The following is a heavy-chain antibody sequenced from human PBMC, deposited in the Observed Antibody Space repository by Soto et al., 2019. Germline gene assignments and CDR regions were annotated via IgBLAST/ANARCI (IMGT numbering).Heavy chain of an antibody. CDR2: VHHSGNT. D-gene: IGHD2-8*01. J-gene: IGHJ5*02. Sequence: SETLSLTCTVSGASISNTEWWHWVRQPPGKGPEWIGEVHHSGNTNYNPSLKSRVTMSVDKSKNQFSLMLRSVTAADTAVYYCAKWHPLNPWGQGTLVTVSS. CDR3: AKWHPLNP. V-gene: IGHV4-4*02. CDR1: GASISNTEW.